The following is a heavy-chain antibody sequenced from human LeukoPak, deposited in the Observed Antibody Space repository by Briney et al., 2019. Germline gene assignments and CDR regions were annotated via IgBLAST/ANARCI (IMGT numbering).Heavy chain of an antibody. CDR3: AELGITMIGGV. Sequence: GGSLRLSCAVSGFTFSSYGMHWVRQAPGKGLEWVAFIRDDGSNKYYAESVKGRFTISRDNSKNTLSLQMNSLRAEDTAVYYCAELGITMIGGVWGKGTTVTISS. V-gene: IGHV3-30*02. J-gene: IGHJ6*04. D-gene: IGHD3-10*02. CDR1: GFTFSSYG. CDR2: IRDDGSNK.